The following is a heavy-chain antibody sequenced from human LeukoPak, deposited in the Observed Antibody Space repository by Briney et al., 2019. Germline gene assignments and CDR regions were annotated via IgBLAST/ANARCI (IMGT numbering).Heavy chain of an antibody. CDR1: GGSISDYY. CDR3: ATNTGTVFDY. Sequence: SETLSLTCTVSGGSISDYYWSWIRQSPGEGLEWIGYIYYTGSTEYNPSLRSRVTISLEMSKHQFSLDLTSVTAADTAVYYCATNTGTVFDYWGQGALVTVSS. CDR2: IYYTGST. D-gene: IGHD7-27*01. V-gene: IGHV4-59*01. J-gene: IGHJ4*02.